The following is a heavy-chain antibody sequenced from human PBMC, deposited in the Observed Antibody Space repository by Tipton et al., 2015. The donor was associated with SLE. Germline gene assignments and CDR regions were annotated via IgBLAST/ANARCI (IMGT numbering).Heavy chain of an antibody. CDR1: GGSISSYY. D-gene: IGHD3-3*01. CDR2: IYYSGST. V-gene: IGHV4-59*01. CDR3: ARGGGIRFLEWDYYYMDV. J-gene: IGHJ6*03. Sequence: GLVKPSETLSLTCTVSGGSISSYYWSWIRQPPGKGLEWIGYIYYSGSTNYNPSLKSRVTISVDTSKNQFALKLSSVTAAETAVYYCARGGGIRFLEWDYYYMDVWGKGTTVTVSS.